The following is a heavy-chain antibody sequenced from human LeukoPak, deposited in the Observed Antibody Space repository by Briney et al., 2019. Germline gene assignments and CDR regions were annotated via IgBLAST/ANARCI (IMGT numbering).Heavy chain of an antibody. V-gene: IGHV3-21*01. D-gene: IGHD4-17*01. CDR1: GFTFSSYS. Sequence: GGSLRLSCAASGFTFSSYSMNWVRQAPGKGLEWVSSISSSSSYIYYADSVKGRFTISRDNSKNTLYLQMNSLRAEDTAVYYCARIRRLRSLENAFDIWGQGTMVTVSS. J-gene: IGHJ3*02. CDR3: ARIRRLRSLENAFDI. CDR2: ISSSSSYI.